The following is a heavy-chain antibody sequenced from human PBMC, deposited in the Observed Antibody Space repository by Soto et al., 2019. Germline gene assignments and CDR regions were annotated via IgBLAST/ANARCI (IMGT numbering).Heavy chain of an antibody. Sequence: SETLSLTCTVSGYSISSGSYWAWIRQPPGKGPEWIASIYHGGTTFYNPSLKSRITISVDTSNNQFSLKLTSVTAADTAVYYCARDSGFGDYPYFLFYGMDVWGQGTTVTVSS. J-gene: IGHJ6*02. CDR1: GYSISSGSY. D-gene: IGHD4-17*01. V-gene: IGHV4-38-2*02. CDR2: IYHGGTT. CDR3: ARDSGFGDYPYFLFYGMDV.